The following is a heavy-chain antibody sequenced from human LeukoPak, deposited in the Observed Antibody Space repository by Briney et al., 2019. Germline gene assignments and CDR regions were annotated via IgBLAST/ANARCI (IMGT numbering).Heavy chain of an antibody. CDR1: GYTFTSYD. J-gene: IGHJ4*02. CDR3: ARSEYYDFWSGYLGSFDY. D-gene: IGHD3-3*01. CDR2: ISAYNGNT. Sequence: ASVKVSCKASGYTFTSYDINWVRQATGQGLEWMGWISAYNGNTNYAQKLQGRVTMTTDTSTSTAYMELRSLRSDDTAVYYCARSEYYDFWSGYLGSFDYWGQGTLVTVSS. V-gene: IGHV1-18*01.